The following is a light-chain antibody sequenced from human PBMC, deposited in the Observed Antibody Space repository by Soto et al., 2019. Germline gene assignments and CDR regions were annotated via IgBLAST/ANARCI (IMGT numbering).Light chain of an antibody. CDR3: SSYTSSSTPFMV. Sequence: QAVVTQPASVSGSPGQSITISCTGTSSDVGGYNYVSWYQQHPGKAPKLMIYEVSNRPSGVSNRFSGSKSGNTASLTISGLQAEDEADYYCSSYTSSSTPFMVFGTGTKVTVL. CDR1: SSDVGGYNY. V-gene: IGLV2-14*01. J-gene: IGLJ1*01. CDR2: EVS.